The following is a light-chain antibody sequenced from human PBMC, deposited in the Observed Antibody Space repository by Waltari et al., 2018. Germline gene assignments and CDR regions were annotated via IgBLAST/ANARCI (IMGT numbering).Light chain of an antibody. V-gene: IGKV1-9*01. CDR3: QQYNTYPYT. CDR2: AAS. CDR1: QGISSY. Sequence: DIQLTQSPSFLSASVGDSVTITCRASQGISSYLAWYQQKPGKAPKLLIYAASTLQAGVPSRFSGSGSGTEFTLTISSLPPEDFATYYCQQYNTYPYTFGQGTKLEVK. J-gene: IGKJ2*01.